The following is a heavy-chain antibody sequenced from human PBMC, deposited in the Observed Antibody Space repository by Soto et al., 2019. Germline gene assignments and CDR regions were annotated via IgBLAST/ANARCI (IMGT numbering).Heavy chain of an antibody. J-gene: IGHJ4*02. Sequence: GGSLRLSCAASGFTFSSYGMHWVRQAPGKGLHWVAVIWYDGSNKYYADSVKGRFTISRDNSKNTLYLQMNSLRAEDTAVYYCARFAYDSSDYYYLDYGAQGXLITLYS. CDR3: ARFAYDSSDYYYLDY. CDR1: GFTFSSYG. V-gene: IGHV3-33*01. CDR2: IWYDGSNK. D-gene: IGHD3-22*01.